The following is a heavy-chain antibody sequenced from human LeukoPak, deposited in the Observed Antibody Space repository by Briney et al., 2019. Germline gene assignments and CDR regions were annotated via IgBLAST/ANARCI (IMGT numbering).Heavy chain of an antibody. CDR3: ANEGGGAFDI. V-gene: IGHV3-7*01. J-gene: IGHJ3*02. CDR2: IKEDGSEK. CDR1: GFTFSSYW. Sequence: PGGSLRLSCAASGFTFSSYWMSWVRQAPGKGLEWVANIKEDGSEKYYVDSVKGRFTISRDSAKNSLYLQMNSLRDEDTAVYYCANEGGGAFDIWGQGTMVTVSS.